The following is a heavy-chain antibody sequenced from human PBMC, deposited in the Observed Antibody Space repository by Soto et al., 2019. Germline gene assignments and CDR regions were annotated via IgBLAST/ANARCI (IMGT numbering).Heavy chain of an antibody. Sequence: SETLSLTCTVSGGFLNNFFWSWIRQXPGKGLXXXGXXXXXXAAAYLAEGETTGYNPSLESRATISLDLPKNQFSLRLTSVTAADTAVYYCARDRGGITVSSKPLGEWFDPWGQGTLVTVSS. J-gene: IGHJ5*02. CDR2: LAEGETT. V-gene: IGHV4-4*07. CDR3: ARDRGGITVSSKPLGEWFDP. CDR1: GGFLNNFF. D-gene: IGHD3-16*01.